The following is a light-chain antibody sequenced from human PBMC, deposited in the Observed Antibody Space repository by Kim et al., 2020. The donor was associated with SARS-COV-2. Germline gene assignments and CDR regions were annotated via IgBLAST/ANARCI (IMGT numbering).Light chain of an antibody. Sequence: DIQMTQSPSSLSASVGDRVTITCRASQGISKDLAWYQQKPGNAPKLLIFAASALQSGVPTRFSGSGSGTDFTLTISSLQPEDVATYYCQKYNGASWTFGQGTKVEMK. V-gene: IGKV1-27*01. CDR2: AAS. J-gene: IGKJ1*01. CDR3: QKYNGASWT. CDR1: QGISKD.